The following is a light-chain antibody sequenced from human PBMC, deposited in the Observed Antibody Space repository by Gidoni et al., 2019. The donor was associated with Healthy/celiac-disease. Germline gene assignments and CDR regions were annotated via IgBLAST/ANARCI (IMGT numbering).Light chain of an antibody. V-gene: IGKV1-39*01. CDR3: QQSYSTPRA. CDR1: QSLSSY. CDR2: AAS. Sequence: DIQMTQSPSSLSASVGDRVTTTCRASQSLSSYLNWYQQKPGKAPKLLIYAASSLQSGVPSRFCGSGSGTDFTLTISSLQPEDFATYYCQQSYSTPRAFGQGTKVEIK. J-gene: IGKJ1*01.